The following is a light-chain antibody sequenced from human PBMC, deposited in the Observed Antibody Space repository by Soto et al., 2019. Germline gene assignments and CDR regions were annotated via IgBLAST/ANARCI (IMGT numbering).Light chain of an antibody. J-gene: IGKJ4*01. CDR2: GAS. V-gene: IGKV3-15*01. CDR1: QSISDN. CDR3: QQYKSWTPIT. Sequence: DIVMTQSPAILSVSLGERATLSCLASQSISDNLAWYQQRSGQAPRLLIYGASTMATGVPARFSGSGSGTEFSLTISSLQSDEFAIYNCQQYKSWTPITFGGGTKVE.